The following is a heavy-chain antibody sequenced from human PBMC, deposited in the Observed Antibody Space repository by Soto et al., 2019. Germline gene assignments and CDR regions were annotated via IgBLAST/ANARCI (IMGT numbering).Heavy chain of an antibody. CDR3: AKESRTTLKRYCSGGSCYVDY. V-gene: IGHV3-23*01. CDR1: GFTFSSYA. J-gene: IGHJ4*02. CDR2: ISGSGGST. D-gene: IGHD2-15*01. Sequence: GGSLRLSCAASGFTFSSYAMSWVRQAPGKGLEWVSAISGSGGSTYYADSVKGRFTISRDNSKNTLYLQMNSLRAEDTAVYYCAKESRTTLKRYCSGGSCYVDYWGQGTLVTVSS.